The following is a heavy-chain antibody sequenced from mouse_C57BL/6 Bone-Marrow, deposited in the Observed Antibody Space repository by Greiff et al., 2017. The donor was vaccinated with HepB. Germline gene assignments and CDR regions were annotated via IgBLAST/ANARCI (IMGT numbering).Heavy chain of an antibody. CDR2: ISDGGSYT. D-gene: IGHD2-2*01. J-gene: IGHJ2*01. V-gene: IGHV5-4*01. CDR3: ARDRYGYSFDY. CDR1: GFTFSSYA. Sequence: EVQGVESGGGLVKPGGSLKLSCAASGFTFSSYAMSWVRQTPEKRLEWVATISDGGSYTYYPDNVKGRFTISRDNAKNNLYLQMSHLKSEDTAMYYCARDRYGYSFDYWGQGTTLTVSS.